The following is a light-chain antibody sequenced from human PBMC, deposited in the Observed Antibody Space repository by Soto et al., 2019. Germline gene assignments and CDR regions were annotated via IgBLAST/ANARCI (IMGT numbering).Light chain of an antibody. CDR1: QSISTW. J-gene: IGKJ1*01. CDR3: QQYNSHSKT. Sequence: DIQMTQSPSTLSASVGDRVTITCRASQSISTWLAWYQQKPGEAPNLMIYDASSLASGVPSRFSGSGSGTEFTLTISSLQPDDFATFYCQQYNSHSKTFGQGTKVDIK. CDR2: DAS. V-gene: IGKV1-5*01.